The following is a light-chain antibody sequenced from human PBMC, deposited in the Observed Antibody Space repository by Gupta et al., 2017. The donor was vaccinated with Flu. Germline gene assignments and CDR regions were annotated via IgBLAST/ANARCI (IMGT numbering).Light chain of an antibody. V-gene: IGKV1-9*01. J-gene: IGKJ3*01. CDR1: QSISSF. CDR2: AAS. CDR3: QQRNSYPFT. Sequence: DIHLTQSPSFLSASVGDRVTITCRASQSISSFLAWYQQKPGKAPRLLIYAASTLQSGVPSRFSGSGSGTEFTLTISSLQPEEFATYYCQQRNSYPFTFGHGTKVDIK.